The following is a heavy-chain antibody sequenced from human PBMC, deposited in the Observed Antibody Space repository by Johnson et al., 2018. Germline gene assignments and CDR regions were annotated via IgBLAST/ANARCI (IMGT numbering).Heavy chain of an antibody. CDR1: GGTFSSYA. J-gene: IGHJ5*02. CDR2: IIPIFGTA. CDR3: ARESPGQNWFDP. Sequence: QVQLVESGAEVKKPGSSVKVSCKASGGTFSSYAISWVRQAPGQGLEWMGGIIPIFGTANYAQKFQGRVTITADESTGTAYMELSSLSSEDTAVYYCARESPGQNWFDPWGQGTLVTVSS. D-gene: IGHD3-10*01. V-gene: IGHV1-69*01.